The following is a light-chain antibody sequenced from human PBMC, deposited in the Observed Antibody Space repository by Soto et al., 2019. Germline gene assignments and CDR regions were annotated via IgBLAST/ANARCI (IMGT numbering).Light chain of an antibody. CDR3: QHYNSYSEA. CDR2: KAS. V-gene: IGKV1-5*03. Sequence: DIEMTQYPCTRSGSGEGGVIISCRASQTISSWLAWYQQKPGKAPKLLIYKASTLKSGVPSRFSGSGSGTEFTLTISSLQPDDFATYYCQHYNSYSEAFGQGTKVDIK. J-gene: IGKJ1*01. CDR1: QTISSW.